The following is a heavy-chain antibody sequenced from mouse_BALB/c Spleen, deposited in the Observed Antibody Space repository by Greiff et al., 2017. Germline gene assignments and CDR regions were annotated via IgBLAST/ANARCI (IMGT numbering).Heavy chain of an antibody. D-gene: IGHD1-1*01. CDR1: GYTFTSYT. J-gene: IGHJ3*01. CDR2: INPSSGYT. V-gene: IGHV1-4*01. Sequence: VQLKQSGAELARPGASVKMSCKASGYTFTSYTMHWVKQRPGQGLEWIGYINPSSGYTNYNQKFKDKATLTADKSSSTAYMQLSSLTSEDSAVYYCAREDYYGSSYAYWGQGTLVTVSA. CDR3: AREDYYGSSYAY.